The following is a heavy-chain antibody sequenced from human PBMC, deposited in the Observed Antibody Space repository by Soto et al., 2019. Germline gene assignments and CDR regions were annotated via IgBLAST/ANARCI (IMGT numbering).Heavy chain of an antibody. D-gene: IGHD2-2*01. CDR2: IYYNGST. J-gene: IGHJ3*02. V-gene: IGHV4-59*01. Sequence: QVQLQESGPGLVKPSETLSLTCTVSGGSISSYYWTWIRQPPGKGLEWIGYIYYNGSTNYKPSLKSRVTISVDTSKNQFSLKLSSVTAADTAVYYCARMPREGVRRGPIWGQGTMVTVSS. CDR1: GGSISSYY. CDR3: ARMPREGVRRGPI.